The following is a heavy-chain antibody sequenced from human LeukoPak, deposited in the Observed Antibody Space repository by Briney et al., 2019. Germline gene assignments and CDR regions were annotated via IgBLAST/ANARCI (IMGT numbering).Heavy chain of an antibody. CDR3: ARSGRYYYYGMDV. Sequence: GSLRLSCAASGFTFSSYWMHWVRQAPGMGLVWVSRINSDGSSTSYADSVKGRFTISRDNAKNTLYLQMNSLRAEDTAVYYCARSGRYYYYGMDVWGQGTTVTVSS. D-gene: IGHD1-26*01. CDR1: GFTFSSYW. J-gene: IGHJ6*02. CDR2: INSDGSST. V-gene: IGHV3-74*01.